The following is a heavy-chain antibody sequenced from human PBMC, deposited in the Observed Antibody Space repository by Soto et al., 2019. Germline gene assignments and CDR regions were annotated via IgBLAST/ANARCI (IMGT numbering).Heavy chain of an antibody. V-gene: IGHV3-30-3*01. CDR2: MSYDGSDK. J-gene: IGHJ4*02. CDR1: EFCFRSYA. D-gene: IGHD2-2*01. Sequence: QVQLVESGGGVVQPGRSLRLSCAASEFCFRSYAMHWVRQAPGKGLEWVAVMSYDGSDKDYADSVKSRFTISRDNSKNTLYLQMSSLRAEDTAVYYCARARLDTPALEYWGQGTLVTVSS. CDR3: ARARLDTPALEY.